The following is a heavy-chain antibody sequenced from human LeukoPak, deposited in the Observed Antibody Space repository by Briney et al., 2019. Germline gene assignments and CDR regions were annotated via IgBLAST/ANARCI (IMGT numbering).Heavy chain of an antibody. Sequence: PGGSLRLSCAASGFTFSSYAMSWVRQAPGKGLEWVSAISGSGGSTYYADSVKGRFTISRDNSKNTLYLQMNSLRAEDTAVYYCAKDQAHILTGYYIANWFDPWGQGTLVTVSS. D-gene: IGHD3-9*01. CDR1: GFTFSSYA. J-gene: IGHJ5*02. CDR2: ISGSGGST. CDR3: AKDQAHILTGYYIANWFDP. V-gene: IGHV3-23*01.